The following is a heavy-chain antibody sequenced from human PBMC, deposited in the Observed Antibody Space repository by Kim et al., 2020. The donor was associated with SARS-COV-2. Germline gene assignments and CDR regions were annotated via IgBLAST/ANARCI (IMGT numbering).Heavy chain of an antibody. J-gene: IGHJ6*03. CDR3: AKVQWELLGGYYYYYMDV. Sequence: KGRFTISRDNSKNTLYLQMNSLRAEDTAVYYCAKVQWELLGGYYYYYMDVWGKGTTVTVSS. D-gene: IGHD1-26*01. V-gene: IGHV3-30*02.